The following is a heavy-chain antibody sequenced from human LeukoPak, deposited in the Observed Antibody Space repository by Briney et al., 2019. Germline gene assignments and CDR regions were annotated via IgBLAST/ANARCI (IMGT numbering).Heavy chain of an antibody. J-gene: IGHJ4*02. D-gene: IGHD3-22*01. CDR3: ARLSTHGGFYYYFDS. Sequence: GGSLRLSCAASGFTFDDHGMHWVRQAPGKGLEWVSGISWNSGHIVYADSVKGRFTISRDNAKNSLYLEMSSLRAEDTALYYCARLSTHGGFYYYFDSWGQGTLVTVSS. CDR1: GFTFDDHG. CDR2: ISWNSGHI. V-gene: IGHV3-9*01.